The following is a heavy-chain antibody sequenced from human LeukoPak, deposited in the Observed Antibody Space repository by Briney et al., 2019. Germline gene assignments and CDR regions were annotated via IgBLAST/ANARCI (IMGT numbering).Heavy chain of an antibody. D-gene: IGHD3-10*01. CDR3: ARPYYYGSGSIDAFDI. J-gene: IGHJ3*02. Sequence: SETMSLTCAVYGGSFSGYYWTWIRQPPGKGLEWIGDINHSGSTNYNPSLKSRVTISVDTSKNQFSLKLSSVTAADTAVYYCARPYYYGSGSIDAFDIWGQGTMVTVSS. V-gene: IGHV4-34*01. CDR2: INHSGST. CDR1: GGSFSGYY.